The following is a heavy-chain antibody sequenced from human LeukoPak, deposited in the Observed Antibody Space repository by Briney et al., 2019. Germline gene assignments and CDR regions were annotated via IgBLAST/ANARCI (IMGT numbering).Heavy chain of an antibody. CDR3: ANEIRPNDY. CDR2: ISISGDDT. CDR1: GFSFSSHA. V-gene: IGHV3-23*01. J-gene: IGHJ4*02. Sequence: GGSLRLSCATSGFSFSSHAMTWVRQAPGKGLEWLSAISISGDDTYYADSVKGRFTISRDNSRNTLYLQMNSLSADDTAMYYCANEIRPNDYWGQGTLVTVSS. D-gene: IGHD4-17*01.